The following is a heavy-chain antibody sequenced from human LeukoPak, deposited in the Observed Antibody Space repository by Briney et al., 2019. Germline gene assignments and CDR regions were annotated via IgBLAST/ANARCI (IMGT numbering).Heavy chain of an antibody. CDR2: INPSGGST. V-gene: IGHV1-46*01. D-gene: IGHD3-10*01. Sequence: ASVTVSRKASGYSFTSYYIHRVRLAPGQGLEWVGVINPSGGSTGYAQKFPDRVTMTRDMSTSTVYMELSSLRSEDTAVYYCARDPGTLLRGSRRGYDGNYYYMDVWGKGTTVTISS. CDR1: GYSFTSYY. J-gene: IGHJ6*03. CDR3: ARDPGTLLRGSRRGYDGNYYYMDV.